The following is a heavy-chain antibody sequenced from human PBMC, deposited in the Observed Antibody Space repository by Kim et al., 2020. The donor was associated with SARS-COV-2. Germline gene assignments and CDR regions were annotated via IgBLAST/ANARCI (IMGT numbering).Heavy chain of an antibody. CDR1: GFTFSSYG. Sequence: GGSLRLSCAASGFTFSSYGMHWVRQAPGKGLEWVAVISYDGSNKYYADSVKGRFTISRDNSKNTLYLQMNSLRAEDTAVYYCAKDRLLRYFDWLLSAFGYWGRGNLVTVSS. J-gene: IGHJ4*02. CDR2: ISYDGSNK. D-gene: IGHD3-9*01. CDR3: AKDRLLRYFDWLLSAFGY. V-gene: IGHV3-30*18.